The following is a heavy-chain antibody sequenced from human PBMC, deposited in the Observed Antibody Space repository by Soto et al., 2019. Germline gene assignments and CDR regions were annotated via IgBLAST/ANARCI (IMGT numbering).Heavy chain of an antibody. D-gene: IGHD6-13*01. J-gene: IGHJ6*02. CDR2: IIPIFGTA. CDR3: AGSRGRGLYYYYGMDV. Sequence: GASVKVSCKASGGTFSSYAISWVRQAPGQGLEWMGGIIPIFGTANYAQKFQGRVTITADKSTSTAYMELSSLRSEDTAVYYCAGSRGRGLYYYYGMDVWGQGTTVTAP. V-gene: IGHV1-69*06. CDR1: GGTFSSYA.